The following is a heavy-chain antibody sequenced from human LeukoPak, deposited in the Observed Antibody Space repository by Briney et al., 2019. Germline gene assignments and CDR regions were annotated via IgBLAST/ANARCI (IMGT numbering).Heavy chain of an antibody. CDR1: GLTFSSYG. D-gene: IGHD6-19*01. J-gene: IGHJ4*02. V-gene: IGHV3-33*06. CDR3: AKELQAGWYYFDY. Sequence: GRSLRLSCAASGLTFSSYGMHWVRQAPGKGLELVAVIWYDGSNKYYADSVKGRFTISRDNSKNTLYLQMNSLRAEDTAVYYCAKELQAGWYYFDYWGQGTLVTVSS. CDR2: IWYDGSNK.